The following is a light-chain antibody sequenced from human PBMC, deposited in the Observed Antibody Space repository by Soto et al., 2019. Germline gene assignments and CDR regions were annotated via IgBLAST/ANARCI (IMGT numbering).Light chain of an antibody. CDR1: QSVSSSH. Sequence: EIVLTQSPGTLSLSPGERATLSCRASQSVSSSHLAWYQQKPGQAPRLLIYGASSRATGIPDRFSGSGSGTDFTLTISRLEPEDFAVYYCQQYGNSPRFSFGPGTKVDIK. CDR2: GAS. V-gene: IGKV3-20*01. CDR3: QQYGNSPRFS. J-gene: IGKJ3*01.